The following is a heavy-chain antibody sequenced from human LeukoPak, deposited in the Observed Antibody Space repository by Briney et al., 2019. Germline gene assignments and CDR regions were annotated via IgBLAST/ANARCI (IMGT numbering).Heavy chain of an antibody. CDR1: GYSFSSYW. D-gene: IGHD3-10*01. CDR3: ARQSNCTSDSCYIWFDP. CDR2: IDPGDSET. J-gene: IGHJ5*02. Sequence: RGESLKISCKGSGYSFSSYWIGWVRQMPGKGLEWMGIIDPGDSETRYSPSFQGQVTISADKSINTAYLQWTNLKASDTAMYYCARQSNCTSDSCYIWFDPWGQGTLVTV. V-gene: IGHV5-51*01.